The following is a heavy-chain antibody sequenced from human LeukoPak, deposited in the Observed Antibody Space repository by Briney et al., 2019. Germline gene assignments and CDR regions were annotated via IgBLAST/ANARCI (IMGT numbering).Heavy chain of an antibody. CDR3: ARQIRVLQWLR. V-gene: IGHV4-39*01. CDR2: IYYSGST. D-gene: IGHD3-3*01. Sequence: SETLSLTCTVSGGSISSSSYYWGWIRHPPGKGLEWIGSIYYSGSTYYNPSRKSRVTIYVDTSKNQFSLKLSSATAADTSLYYCARQIRVLQWLRWGQGTLVTVSS. CDR1: GGSISSSSYY. J-gene: IGHJ4*02.